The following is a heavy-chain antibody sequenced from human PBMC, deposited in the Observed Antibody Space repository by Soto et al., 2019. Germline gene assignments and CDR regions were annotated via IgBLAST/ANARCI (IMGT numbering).Heavy chain of an antibody. V-gene: IGHV3-23*01. CDR2: VSGSGGTT. D-gene: IGHD2-2*01. CDR3: ATLGSCTSSSCTWEFFHY. CDR1: TVTLKSYA. J-gene: IGHJ4*02. Sequence: GGSLRLSCAASTVTLKSYAMSWVRQPPGKGLEWVSGVSGSGGTTYYEDSVKGRFTISRDNSKNTLFLQMNSLRAEDTAVYYCATLGSCTSSSCTWEFFHYWGQGTLVTVSS.